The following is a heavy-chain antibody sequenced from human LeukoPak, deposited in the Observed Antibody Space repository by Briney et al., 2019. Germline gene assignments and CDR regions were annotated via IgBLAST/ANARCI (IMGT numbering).Heavy chain of an antibody. Sequence: SETLSLTCTVSGGSISSYYRSWMRPPPGKGRGWMGYIFFIGVTHYNTSLMSIVTISVDTSKNHFSLKLSSVTAADTAVYYCARATHYYDSSGYYASYYFDYWGQGTLVTVSS. J-gene: IGHJ4*02. CDR3: ARATHYYDSSGYYASYYFDY. V-gene: IGHV4-59*01. D-gene: IGHD3-22*01. CDR1: GGSISSYY. CDR2: IFFIGVT.